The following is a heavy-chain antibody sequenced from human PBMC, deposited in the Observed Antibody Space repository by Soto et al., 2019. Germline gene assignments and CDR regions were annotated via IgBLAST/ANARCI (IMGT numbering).Heavy chain of an antibody. CDR1: GFTFSSYQ. V-gene: IGHV3-7*01. J-gene: IGHJ4*02. D-gene: IGHD3-10*01. CDR2: IKQGGSEK. Sequence: PGGSLRLSCAASGFTFSSYQMNWVRQAPGKGLEWVANIKQGGSEKYYVDSVKGRFTISRDNAKNSLYLQMNSLRAEDTAVYYCARVAPYYYGSGSYYFDYWGQGILVTV. CDR3: ARVAPYYYGSGSYYFDY.